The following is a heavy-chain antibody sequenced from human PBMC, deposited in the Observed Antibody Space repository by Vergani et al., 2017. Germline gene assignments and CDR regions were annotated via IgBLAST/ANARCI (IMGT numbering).Heavy chain of an antibody. CDR3: ARDNYGDYKDAFDI. Sequence: VQLLESGGGLVQPGGSLRLSCAASGFTFSDYYMSWIRQAPGKGLEWVSYISSSSSYTNYADSVKGRFTISRDNAKNSLYLQMNSLRAEDTAVYYCARDNYGDYKDAFDIWGQGTMVTVSS. V-gene: IGHV3-11*06. CDR2: ISSSSSYT. J-gene: IGHJ3*02. D-gene: IGHD4-17*01. CDR1: GFTFSDYY.